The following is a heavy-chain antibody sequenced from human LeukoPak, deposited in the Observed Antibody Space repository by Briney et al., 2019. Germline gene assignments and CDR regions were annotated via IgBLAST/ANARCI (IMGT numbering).Heavy chain of an antibody. CDR2: ISPGDSDT. CDR1: GYNFTSYW. CDR3: ARHSGSGTYYYYYAMDV. J-gene: IGHJ6*02. Sequence: GESLKISCKGSGYNFTSYWITWVRQMPGKGLEWMGIISPGDSDTRYSPSFQGQVTISADKSISTAYLQWSSLKASDTAMYFCARHSGSGTYYYYYAMDVWGQGTTVTVSS. D-gene: IGHD1-26*01. V-gene: IGHV5-51*01.